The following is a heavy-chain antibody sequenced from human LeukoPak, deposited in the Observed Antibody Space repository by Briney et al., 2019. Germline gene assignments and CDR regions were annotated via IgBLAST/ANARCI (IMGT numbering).Heavy chain of an antibody. D-gene: IGHD6-6*01. Sequence: SETLSLTCTVSGASISNYYWSWIRQPAGKGLEWIGRMYPSGSTYFNPSLQSRVTISVDKSKNQFTLNLTSVTAADTAVYYCARAWGFAARPYFDSWGQGTPVTVSS. CDR3: ARAWGFAARPYFDS. CDR1: GASISNYY. J-gene: IGHJ4*02. V-gene: IGHV4-4*07. CDR2: MYPSGST.